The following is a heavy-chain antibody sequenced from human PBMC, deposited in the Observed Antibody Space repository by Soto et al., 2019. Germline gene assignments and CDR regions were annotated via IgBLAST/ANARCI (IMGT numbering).Heavy chain of an antibody. CDR1: GFTFSNYA. J-gene: IGHJ5*02. CDR3: AGSNAGGINWFDP. CDR2: ISSDGSSK. Sequence: QVQLVESGGGVVQPGRSLTLSCAASGFTFSNYAMHWVRQAPGKGLEWVALISSDGSSKFYADSVKGRLTISRDNSMNTMYLQLNRLRAEETALYCCAGSNAGGINWFDPWGKGNLVIVSS. D-gene: IGHD2-2*01. V-gene: IGHV3-30-3*01.